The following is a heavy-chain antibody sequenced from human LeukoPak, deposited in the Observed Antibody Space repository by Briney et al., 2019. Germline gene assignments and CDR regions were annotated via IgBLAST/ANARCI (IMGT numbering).Heavy chain of an antibody. CDR2: IHYTGAT. CDR3: ARGVLGPYYFDL. J-gene: IGHJ2*01. Sequence: SETLSLTCTVSGGSISSYYWSWIRQPPGKGLEWIGEIHYTGATNYKPSLKSRVTISGDPSKNQISLRVSSVTAADTAVYYCARGVLGPYYFDLWGRGTLVTVSS. CDR1: GGSISSYY. V-gene: IGHV4-34*01. D-gene: IGHD7-27*01.